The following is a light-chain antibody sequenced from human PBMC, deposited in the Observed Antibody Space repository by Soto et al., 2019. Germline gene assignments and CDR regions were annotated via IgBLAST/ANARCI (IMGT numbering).Light chain of an antibody. V-gene: IGKV3-15*01. J-gene: IGKJ1*01. CDR3: QQNKDWPGT. Sequence: EIVMTQSPATLSVSPVERATLSCRASQSVSSNLAWYQQKPGQAPRLLIYGASTRATGIPARFSGSGSGTEFTLTISSLQSEDFGVYYCQQNKDWPGTFGQGTKVDIK. CDR2: GAS. CDR1: QSVSSN.